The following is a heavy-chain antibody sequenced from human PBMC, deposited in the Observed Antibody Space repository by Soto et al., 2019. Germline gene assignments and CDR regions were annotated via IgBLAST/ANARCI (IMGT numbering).Heavy chain of an antibody. Sequence: QLQLQESGPGLVKPSETLSLTCSVSDDSINSDKYYWGWIRQPPGKGLEWIGSIYYRGNASYNPSLQTRVTISLDKSKSQFSLKLNSVTAADSAVYFCARREGLATISYYFDFWGPGALVTVSS. CDR3: ARREGLATISYYFDF. V-gene: IGHV4-39*01. CDR2: IYYRGNA. J-gene: IGHJ4*02. CDR1: DDSINSDKYY. D-gene: IGHD3-9*01.